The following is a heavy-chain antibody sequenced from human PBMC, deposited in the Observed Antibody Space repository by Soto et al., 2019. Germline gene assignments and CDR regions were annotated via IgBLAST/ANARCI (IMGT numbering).Heavy chain of an antibody. CDR1: GYTFTSYT. CDR2: INAGNGNT. J-gene: IGHJ4*02. Sequence: ASVKVSCKASGYTFTSYTMHWVRQAPGQRLEWMGWINAGNGNTKYSQKFQGRVTITRDTSASTAYMELSSLRSEDTAVYYCARVEGLAYCGGDCYSALDYWGQGTLVTVSS. D-gene: IGHD2-21*02. CDR3: ARVEGLAYCGGDCYSALDY. V-gene: IGHV1-3*01.